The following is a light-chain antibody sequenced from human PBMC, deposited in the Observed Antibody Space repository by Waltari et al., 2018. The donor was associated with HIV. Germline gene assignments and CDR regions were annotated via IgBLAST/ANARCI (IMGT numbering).Light chain of an antibody. CDR2: WAS. J-gene: IGKJ1*01. Sequence: DIVMTQSPDSLAVSLGERATINCKSSQSVLYSSNNKNYLAWYQQKPGQPPKLLIYWASTRGSRVPDRFSGSGSGTDFTLTISSLQAEDVAVYYCQQYYGTPPTFGQGTKVEIK. V-gene: IGKV4-1*01. CDR3: QQYYGTPPT. CDR1: QSVLYSSNNKNY.